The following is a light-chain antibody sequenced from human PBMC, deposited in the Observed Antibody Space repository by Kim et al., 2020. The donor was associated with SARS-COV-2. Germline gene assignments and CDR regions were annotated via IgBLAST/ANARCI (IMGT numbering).Light chain of an antibody. CDR3: YSATDDNRF. Sequence: SYELTQPSSVSVSPGQTARITCSGDILAKRYVRWFQQKPGQAPILLIYKDTERPSGIPERFSGSSSGTTVTLTISGAQVEDEADYYCYSATDDNRFFGGGTKLTVL. J-gene: IGLJ2*01. CDR1: ILAKRY. CDR2: KDT. V-gene: IGLV3-27*01.